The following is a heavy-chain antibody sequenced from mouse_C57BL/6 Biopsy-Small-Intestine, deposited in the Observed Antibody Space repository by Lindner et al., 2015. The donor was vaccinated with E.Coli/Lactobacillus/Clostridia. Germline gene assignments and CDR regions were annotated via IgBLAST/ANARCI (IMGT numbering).Heavy chain of an antibody. CDR3: ARKIYDGYHAWFAY. D-gene: IGHD2-3*01. V-gene: IGHV1-85*01. J-gene: IGHJ3*01. CDR1: GYTLTSYD. CDR2: IYPRDGST. Sequence: VQLQESGPELVKPGASVKLSCKASGYTLTSYDINWVKQRPGQGLEWIGWIYPRDGSTNYNEKYKVKATLTVDTSFSTAYMELHSLTSEDSAVYFCARKIYDGYHAWFAYWGQGTLVTVSA.